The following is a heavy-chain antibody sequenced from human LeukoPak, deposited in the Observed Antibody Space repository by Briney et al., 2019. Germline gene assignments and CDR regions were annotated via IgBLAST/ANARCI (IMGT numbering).Heavy chain of an antibody. Sequence: SETLSLTCAVSGYSISSDYYWGWIRPPPGKGLKWIGNIYHNGSTYYNPSLKSRVTISVDTSKNQFSLKLNSVTAADTAVYYCARQYRVLGVSFDPWGQGTLVTVSS. J-gene: IGHJ5*02. CDR1: GYSISSDYY. V-gene: IGHV4-38-2*01. D-gene: IGHD2-8*02. CDR2: IYHNGST. CDR3: ARQYRVLGVSFDP.